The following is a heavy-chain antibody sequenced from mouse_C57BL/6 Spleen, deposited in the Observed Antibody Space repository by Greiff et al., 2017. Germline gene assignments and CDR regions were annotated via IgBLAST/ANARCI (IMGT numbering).Heavy chain of an antibody. Sequence: QVQLQQPGAELVKPGASVKLSCKASGYTFTSYWMHWVKQRPGQGLEWIGMIHPNSGSTNYNAKFKGKATLTVDKSSSTAYMQRSSLTSEASEVYSCASVIFGDGYYFDYWGQGTTLTVSS. V-gene: IGHV1-64*01. CDR3: ASVIFGDGYYFDY. D-gene: IGHD2-3*01. CDR2: IHPNSGST. J-gene: IGHJ2*01. CDR1: GYTFTSYW.